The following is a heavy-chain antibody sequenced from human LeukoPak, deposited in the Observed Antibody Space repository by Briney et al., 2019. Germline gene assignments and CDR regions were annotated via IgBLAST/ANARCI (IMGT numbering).Heavy chain of an antibody. CDR1: GFTFDDYA. CDR3: AKDIRSYYDSSAIDY. Sequence: GRSLRLSCAASGFTFDDYAMHWVRQAPGKGLEWVSGIRWNSGTIGYADSVKGRFTTSRDNAKNSLYLQMNGLRAEDMALYYCAKDIRSYYDSSAIDYWGQGTLVTVSS. J-gene: IGHJ4*02. V-gene: IGHV3-9*03. D-gene: IGHD3-22*01. CDR2: IRWNSGTI.